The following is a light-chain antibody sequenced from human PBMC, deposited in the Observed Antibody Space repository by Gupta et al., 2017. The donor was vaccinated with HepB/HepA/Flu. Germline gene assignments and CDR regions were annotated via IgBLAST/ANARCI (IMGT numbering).Light chain of an antibody. V-gene: IGKV1-5*03. CDR1: LTIDTW. CDR2: KAS. Sequence: DIQMTQSPSTLSASVGDRVTITCRASLTIDTWMAWYQQKPGKAPRLIIYKASSLQSGVPSRFSGSGSGTEFILTISSLQPDDFATYYCQQDKTYPITFGGGTVVETK. CDR3: QQDKTYPIT. J-gene: IGKJ4*01.